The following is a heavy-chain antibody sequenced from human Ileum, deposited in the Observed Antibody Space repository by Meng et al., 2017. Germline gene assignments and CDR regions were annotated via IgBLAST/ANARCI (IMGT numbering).Heavy chain of an antibody. CDR1: GGSISTSDW. D-gene: IGHD1-26*01. J-gene: IGHJ4*02. V-gene: IGHV4-4*02. CDR2: IHHSGST. CDR3: AREWSGSYRHFDY. Sequence: VQQEVSGPALLKPSGTLALLCAVSGGSISTSDWWSWVRQPPGKGLEWIGEIHHSGSTNYNPSLKSRVTISVDKSKNQFSLKLNSVTAADTAVYYCAREWSGSYRHFDYWGQGTLVTVSS.